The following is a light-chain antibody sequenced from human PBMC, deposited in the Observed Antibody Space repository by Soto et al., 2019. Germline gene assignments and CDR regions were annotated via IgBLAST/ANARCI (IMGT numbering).Light chain of an antibody. CDR1: SSDVGSYNL. V-gene: IGLV2-23*01. CDR2: EGS. Sequence: QSVLTQPASVSGSPGQSITISCTGTSSDVGSYNLVSWYQQHPGKAPKLMIYEGSKRPSGVSNRFSGSKSGNTASLTISGLQAEDEADYYYCSHAGSSTLVFGGGTKLTVL. CDR3: CSHAGSSTLV. J-gene: IGLJ2*01.